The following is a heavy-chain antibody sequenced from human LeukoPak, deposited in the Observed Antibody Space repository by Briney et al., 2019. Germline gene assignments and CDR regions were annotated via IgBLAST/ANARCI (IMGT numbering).Heavy chain of an antibody. CDR3: ARVYCTNGVCYRWGMDV. CDR2: IYYSGST. Sequence: SETLSLTCTVSGGSISSYYWSWLRQPPGKGLEWIGYIYYSGSTNYNPSLTSRVTISVDTSKNQFSLKLSSVTAADTAVYYCARVYCTNGVCYRWGMDVWGQGTTVTVSS. J-gene: IGHJ6*02. V-gene: IGHV4-59*01. CDR1: GGSISSYY. D-gene: IGHD2-8*01.